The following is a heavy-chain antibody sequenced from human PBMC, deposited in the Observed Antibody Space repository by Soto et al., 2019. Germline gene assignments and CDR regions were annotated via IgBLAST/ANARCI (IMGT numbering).Heavy chain of an antibody. CDR2: IYYRSKWYD. CDR1: GDSVSSNSAA. CDR3: ARDPDYAISTRYLYYYGMDV. Sequence: SQTLSLTCAISGDSVSSNSAAWIWIRLSPSRGLEWLGRIYYRSKWYDDYAVSVKSRITINPDTSKNQFSLQLNSVTPEDTAVYYSARDPDYAISTRYLYYYGMDVWGQGTTVTVSS. D-gene: IGHD3-9*01. V-gene: IGHV6-1*01. J-gene: IGHJ6*02.